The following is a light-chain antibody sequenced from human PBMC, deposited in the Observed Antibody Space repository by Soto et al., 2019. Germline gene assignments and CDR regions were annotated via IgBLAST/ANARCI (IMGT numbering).Light chain of an antibody. J-gene: IGLJ1*01. CDR2: DVS. CDR1: ISDVGGYNF. CDR3: SSFTGSNYV. Sequence: QSVLTQPASVSRAPGQSITISCTETISDVGGYNFVSWYQQYPGKAPKLMICDVSNRPSGVSNRFSGSKSGNTASLTISGLQAEDEAEYYCSSFTGSNYVFGTGTKVTVL. V-gene: IGLV2-14*03.